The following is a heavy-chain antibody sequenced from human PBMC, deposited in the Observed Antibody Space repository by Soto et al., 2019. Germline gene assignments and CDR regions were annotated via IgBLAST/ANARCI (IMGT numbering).Heavy chain of an antibody. Sequence: PSETLSLTCTVSGGSISSGDYYWSWIRQPPGKGLEWIGYIYYSGSTYYNPSLKSRVTISVDTSKNHFSLNLSSVTAADTAVYYCARGWYPTYYYDSSGYPLPHFDYWGQGTLVTVSS. CDR1: GGSISSGDYY. V-gene: IGHV4-30-4*01. D-gene: IGHD3-22*01. CDR3: ARGWYPTYYYDSSGYPLPHFDY. J-gene: IGHJ4*02. CDR2: IYYSGST.